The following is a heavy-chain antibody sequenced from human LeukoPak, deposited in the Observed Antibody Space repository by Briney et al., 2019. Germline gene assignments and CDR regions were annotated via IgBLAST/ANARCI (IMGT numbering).Heavy chain of an antibody. D-gene: IGHD5-18*01. J-gene: IGHJ4*02. CDR3: AKDDFTTGMVDY. V-gene: IGHV3-23*01. CDR2: ISGGGGST. CDR1: PSTSTICT. Sequence: QPRGSPPPTCLATPSTSTICTGCGSRQAPGKGLEWDSAISGGGGSTYYADSVKGRFTISRDNSQNTLYMQMNSLRAEDTAVYYCAKDDFTTGMVDYWGQGTLVTVSS.